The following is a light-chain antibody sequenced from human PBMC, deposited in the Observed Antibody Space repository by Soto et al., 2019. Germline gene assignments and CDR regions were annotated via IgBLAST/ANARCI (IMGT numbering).Light chain of an antibody. J-gene: IGKJ1*01. V-gene: IGKV1-5*01. CDR3: QQYNSYSRT. CDR2: DAS. CDR1: QSISSW. Sequence: DIQMTQSPSTLSASVGDRVTITCRASQSISSWLAWYQQKPGKAPKLLIYDASSLESGVPSSFSGSGSRTEFTLTISSLQPDDFATYYCQQYNSYSRTFGQGPKVEIK.